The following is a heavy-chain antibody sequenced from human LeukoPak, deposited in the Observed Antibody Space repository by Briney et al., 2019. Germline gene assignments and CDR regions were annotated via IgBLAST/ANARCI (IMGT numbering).Heavy chain of an antibody. CDR2: IYSGGST. Sequence: PGGSLRLSCAASGFTVSSNYMSWVRQAPGKGLEWVSVIYSGGSTYYADSVKGRFTISRDNSKNTLYLQMNSLRAEDTAVYYCAIRIAAGMLDPWGQGTLVTVSS. V-gene: IGHV3-53*01. D-gene: IGHD6-25*01. J-gene: IGHJ5*02. CDR3: AIRIAAGMLDP. CDR1: GFTVSSNY.